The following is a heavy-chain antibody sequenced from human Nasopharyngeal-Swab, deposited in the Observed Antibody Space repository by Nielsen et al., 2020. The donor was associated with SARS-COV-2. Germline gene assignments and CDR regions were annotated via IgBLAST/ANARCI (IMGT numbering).Heavy chain of an antibody. CDR2: IYYSGST. Sequence: SDTLSLTCTVPGGSISSSSYYWGWIRQPPGKGLEWIGSIYYSGSTYYNPSLKSRVTISVDTSKNQFSLKLSSVTAADTAVYYCVGSSWYGDYYYYYGMDVWGQGTTVTVSS. J-gene: IGHJ6*02. D-gene: IGHD6-13*01. CDR3: VGSSWYGDYYYYYGMDV. CDR1: GGSISSSSYY. V-gene: IGHV4-39*07.